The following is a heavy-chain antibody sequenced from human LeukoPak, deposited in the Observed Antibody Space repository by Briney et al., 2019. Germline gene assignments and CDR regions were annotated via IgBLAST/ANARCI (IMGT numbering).Heavy chain of an antibody. CDR1: GDSVSSNSVA. Sequence: SQTLSLTCAISGDSVSSNSVAWNWIRWSPSRGLEWLGRTYYRSKWYNDYAVSVESRINITPDTSKNRFSLQLNSVTPEDTALYYCVRDLGWLDPWGQGTLVTVSS. V-gene: IGHV6-1*01. J-gene: IGHJ5*02. D-gene: IGHD3-16*01. CDR2: TYYRSKWYN. CDR3: VRDLGWLDP.